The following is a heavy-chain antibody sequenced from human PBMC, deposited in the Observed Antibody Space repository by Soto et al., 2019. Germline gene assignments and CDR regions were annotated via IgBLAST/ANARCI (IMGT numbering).Heavy chain of an antibody. CDR1: GGSISSGGYF. J-gene: IGHJ4*02. Sequence: QVQLQESGPGLVKPSQTLSLTCTVSGGSISSGGYFWSWIRQHPGKGLEWIGYIYYSGSTYYNPSLKSRVTISVDTSKNQFSLKLSSVTAADTAVYYCAASVDDYGDYGLDYWGQGTLVTVSS. CDR2: IYYSGST. CDR3: AASVDDYGDYGLDY. D-gene: IGHD4-17*01. V-gene: IGHV4-31*03.